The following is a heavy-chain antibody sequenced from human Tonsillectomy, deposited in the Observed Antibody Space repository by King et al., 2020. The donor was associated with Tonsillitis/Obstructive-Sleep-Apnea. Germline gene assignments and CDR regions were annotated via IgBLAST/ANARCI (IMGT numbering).Heavy chain of an antibody. CDR3: ATVPTPDGMDV. J-gene: IGHJ6*02. CDR1: GGSISNSY. Sequence: VQLQESGPGLVKPSETLSLTCTVSGGSISNSYWIWIRQPPGKGLEWIGYIFYSGRTNYNPSLKSRVSISVDTSKNQFSLKLSSVTAADTAVYYCATVPTPDGMDVWGQGTTVTVSS. CDR2: IFYSGRT. V-gene: IGHV4-59*01.